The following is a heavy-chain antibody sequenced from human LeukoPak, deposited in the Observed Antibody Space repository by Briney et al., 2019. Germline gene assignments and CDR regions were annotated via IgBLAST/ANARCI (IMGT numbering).Heavy chain of an antibody. D-gene: IGHD3-10*01. J-gene: IGHJ4*02. Sequence: SETLSLTCAVHGGSFSGYYWSCIRQPPGKGLEWIGEINHSGSTNYNPSLKSRVTISVDTSKNQFSLKLSSVTAADTAVYYCARGDGPRITMVRGVRKGLDYWGQGTLVTVSS. CDR3: ARGDGPRITMVRGVRKGLDY. CDR2: INHSGST. V-gene: IGHV4-34*01. CDR1: GGSFSGYY.